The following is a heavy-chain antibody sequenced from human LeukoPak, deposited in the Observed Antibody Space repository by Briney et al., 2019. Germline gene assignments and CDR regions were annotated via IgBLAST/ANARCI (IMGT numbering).Heavy chain of an antibody. V-gene: IGHV4-39*01. Sequence: PETLSLTCIVSGGSISSGTFYWGWIRQPPGKGLEWIGSIYSSGNPYDNPSLKSRVTISIDTSKNHFSLQLTSVTVADTAVYYCARHSSWFDPWGQGTLVIVSS. J-gene: IGHJ5*02. CDR3: ARHSSWFDP. CDR1: GGSISSGTFY. CDR2: IYSSGNP.